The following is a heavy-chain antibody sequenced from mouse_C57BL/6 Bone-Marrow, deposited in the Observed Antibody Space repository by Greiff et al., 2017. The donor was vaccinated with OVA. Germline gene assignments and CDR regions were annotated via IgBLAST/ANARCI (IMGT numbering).Heavy chain of an antibody. CDR2: ISSGGSYT. J-gene: IGHJ4*01. Sequence: EVQRVESGGDLVKPGGSLKLSCAASGFTFSSYGMSWVRQTPDKRLEWVATISSGGSYTYYPDSVKGRFTISRDNAKHTLYLQMSSLKSEDTAMYYCARGDYGSIYAMDYWGQGTSVTVSS. CDR3: ARGDYGSIYAMDY. V-gene: IGHV5-6*01. D-gene: IGHD1-1*01. CDR1: GFTFSSYG.